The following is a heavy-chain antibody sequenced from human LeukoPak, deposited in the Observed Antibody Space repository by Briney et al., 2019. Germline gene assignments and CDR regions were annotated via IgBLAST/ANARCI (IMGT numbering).Heavy chain of an antibody. CDR2: IFSSSLYI. Sequence: GGSLRLSCAASGFTFNTYSMNWVRQAPGKGLEWVASIFSSSLYINYADSVKGRFTISRDNAENSLFLQMNGLRAEDTAVYYCARDSTYTGSFHDAFDIWGQGTMVIVSS. V-gene: IGHV3-21*01. J-gene: IGHJ3*02. CDR3: ARDSTYTGSFHDAFDI. D-gene: IGHD1-26*01. CDR1: GFTFNTYS.